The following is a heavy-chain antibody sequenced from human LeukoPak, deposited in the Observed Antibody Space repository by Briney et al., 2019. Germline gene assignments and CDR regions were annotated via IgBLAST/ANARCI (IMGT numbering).Heavy chain of an antibody. D-gene: IGHD3-10*01. CDR3: ARRSSGTYYFDY. Sequence: SGTLSLTCAVSGGSIRSSNWWGWVRRPPGKGLEWIGEIYHSGSTNYNPSLKRRVTISVHKSKNQFSLKLSSVTAADTAVYYCARRSSGTYYFDYWGQGTLVTVSS. V-gene: IGHV4-4*02. J-gene: IGHJ4*02. CDR1: GGSIRSSNW. CDR2: IYHSGST.